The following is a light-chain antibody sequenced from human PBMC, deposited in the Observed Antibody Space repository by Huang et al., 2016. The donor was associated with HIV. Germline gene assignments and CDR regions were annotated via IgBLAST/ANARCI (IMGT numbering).Light chain of an antibody. CDR3: QQYDDWPPWT. Sequence: EIVMTQSPATLSVSPGERAPLSCRASQNISRLAWYQQNAGQAPRLLIYDGSSRATGIPARFSGSGSGTEFTLTVSSLQSEDFALYYCQQYDDWPPWTFGQGTQVDI. V-gene: IGKV3-15*01. CDR2: DGS. CDR1: QNISR. J-gene: IGKJ1*01.